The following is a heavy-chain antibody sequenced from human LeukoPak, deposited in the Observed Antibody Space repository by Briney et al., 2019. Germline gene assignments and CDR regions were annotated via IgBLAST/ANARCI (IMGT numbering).Heavy chain of an antibody. Sequence: GASVKVSCKASGYTFSGYYMHWVRQAPGQGLEWMGWINPNSGGTNYAQKFQGRVTMTRDTSISTAYMELSRLRSDDTAVYYCARVLAAVAGKDAFDIWGQGTMVTVSS. CDR2: INPNSGGT. J-gene: IGHJ3*02. CDR3: ARVLAAVAGKDAFDI. CDR1: GYTFSGYY. D-gene: IGHD6-19*01. V-gene: IGHV1-2*02.